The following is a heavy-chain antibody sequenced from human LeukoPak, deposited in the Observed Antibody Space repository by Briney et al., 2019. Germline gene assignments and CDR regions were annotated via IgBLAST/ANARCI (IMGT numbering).Heavy chain of an antibody. CDR2: ISSSSSYI. Sequence: GGSLRLFSAASGFTFSSYSMHWVRQAPGEGLEWVSSISSSSSYIYYADSVKGRFTISRDNAKNSLYLQMNSLRAEDTAVYYCAREGRYYYDSSGYVDYWGQGTLVTVSS. V-gene: IGHV3-21*01. CDR1: GFTFSSYS. J-gene: IGHJ4*02. D-gene: IGHD3-22*01. CDR3: AREGRYYYDSSGYVDY.